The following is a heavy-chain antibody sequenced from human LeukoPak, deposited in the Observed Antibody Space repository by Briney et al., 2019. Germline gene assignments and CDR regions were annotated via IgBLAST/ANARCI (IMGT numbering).Heavy chain of an antibody. CDR1: GYSISSGYY. J-gene: IGHJ4*02. CDR2: IYHSGST. V-gene: IGHV4-38-2*01. D-gene: IGHD3-3*01. Sequence: PSETLSLTCAVSGYSISSGYYWGWIRQPPGKGLARIGSIYHSGSTSYNPSLKSRVTISVDTSKHQFSLKLSSVTAADTALYYCARVDSITIFGVGSAFFDYWGQGTLVTVSS. CDR3: ARVDSITIFGVGSAFFDY.